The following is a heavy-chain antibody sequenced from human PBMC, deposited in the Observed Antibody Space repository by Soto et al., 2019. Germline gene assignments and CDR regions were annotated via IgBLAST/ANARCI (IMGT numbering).Heavy chain of an antibody. CDR1: GFTVSSNY. V-gene: IGHV3-66*01. CDR2: IYSGGST. D-gene: IGHD1-26*01. CDR3: ARGHKYRYSGSYYFGY. J-gene: IGHJ4*02. Sequence: GGSLRLSCAASGFTVSSNYMSWVRQAPGKGLEWVSVIYSGGSTYYADSVKGRFTISRDNSKNTLYLQMNSLRAADTAVYYCARGHKYRYSGSYYFGYWGQGTLVTVSS.